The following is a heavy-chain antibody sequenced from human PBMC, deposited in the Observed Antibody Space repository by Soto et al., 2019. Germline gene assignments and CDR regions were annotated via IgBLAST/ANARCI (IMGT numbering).Heavy chain of an antibody. Sequence: GGSLRLSCAASGFTVSSNYMSWVRQAPGKWLEWFSVIYSGGSTYXSDSVKGRXXISRDDSKNTLXLQMKXLRAEDTAVYYCARAFDYWCQGTLVTVSS. CDR3: ARAFDY. J-gene: IGHJ4*02. CDR1: GFTVSSNY. CDR2: IYSGGST. V-gene: IGHV3-53*01.